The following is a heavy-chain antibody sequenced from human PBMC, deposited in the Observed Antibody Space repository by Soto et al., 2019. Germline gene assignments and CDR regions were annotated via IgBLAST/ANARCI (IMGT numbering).Heavy chain of an antibody. V-gene: IGHV4-30-4*01. CDR2: IYYSGST. CDR1: GGSISSGDYY. J-gene: IGHJ3*02. CDR3: ARRRITMIVVVYDAFDI. D-gene: IGHD3-22*01. Sequence: SSETLSLTCSVSGGSISSGDYYWNWIRQPPGKGLEWIGHIYYSGSTYYNSSLKSRVTISLDTSKKQFSMKLSSVTAADTDVYNCARRRITMIVVVYDAFDIWGQGTTVTVSS.